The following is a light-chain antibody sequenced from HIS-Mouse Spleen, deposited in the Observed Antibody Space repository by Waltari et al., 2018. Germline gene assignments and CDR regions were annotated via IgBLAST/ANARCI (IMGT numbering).Light chain of an antibody. CDR1: SSNIGAGYD. CDR3: QSYDSSLSGWGV. CDR2: GNS. V-gene: IGLV1-40*01. Sequence: QSVLTQPPSVSGAPGHRVTIPCTGSSSNIGAGYDVPRYQQLPGTAPKLLIYGNSNRPSGVPDRFSGSKSGTSASLAITGLQAEDEADYYCQSYDSSLSGWGVFGGGTKLTVL. J-gene: IGLJ3*02.